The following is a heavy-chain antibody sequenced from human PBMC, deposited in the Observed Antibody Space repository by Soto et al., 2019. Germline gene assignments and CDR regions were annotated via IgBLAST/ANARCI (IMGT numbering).Heavy chain of an antibody. V-gene: IGHV4-59*08. D-gene: IGHD4-17*01. J-gene: IGHJ4*02. Sequence: SETLSLTCTVSGGSISSYYWSWIRQPPGKGLEWIGYIYYSGSTNYNPSLKSRVTISVDTSKNQFSLKLSSVTAADTAVYYCARRGYGDYFDYWGQGTLVTVSS. CDR3: ARRGYGDYFDY. CDR2: IYYSGST. CDR1: GGSISSYY.